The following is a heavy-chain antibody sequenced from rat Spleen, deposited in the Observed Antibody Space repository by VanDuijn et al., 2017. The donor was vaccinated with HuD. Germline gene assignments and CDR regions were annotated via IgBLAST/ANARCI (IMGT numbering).Heavy chain of an antibody. Sequence: EVQLVESGGGLVQPGRSMKLSCAASGFTFSHYDMAWVRQAPKKGLEWVAFISYDGSSTFYRDSVKGRFSISRDNAKSTLYLQMGSLRSEDTATYYCARRHYGYTDYFDYWGQGVMVPVSS. CDR2: ISYDGSST. J-gene: IGHJ2*01. D-gene: IGHD1-11*01. CDR3: ARRHYGYTDYFDY. V-gene: IGHV5-7*01. CDR1: GFTFSHYD.